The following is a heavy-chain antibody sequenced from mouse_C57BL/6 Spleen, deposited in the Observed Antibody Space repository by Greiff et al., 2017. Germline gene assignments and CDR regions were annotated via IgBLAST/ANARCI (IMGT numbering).Heavy chain of an antibody. CDR3: ARRIYDYYGSSRFAY. J-gene: IGHJ3*01. D-gene: IGHD1-1*01. Sequence: QVQLQQPGTELVKPGASVKLSCKASGYTFTSYWMHWVKQRPGQGLEWIGNINPSNGGTNYNEKFKSKATLTVDKSSSTAYMQLSSLTSEDSAVXYCARRIYDYYGSSRFAYWGQGTLVTVSA. V-gene: IGHV1-53*01. CDR2: INPSNGGT. CDR1: GYTFTSYW.